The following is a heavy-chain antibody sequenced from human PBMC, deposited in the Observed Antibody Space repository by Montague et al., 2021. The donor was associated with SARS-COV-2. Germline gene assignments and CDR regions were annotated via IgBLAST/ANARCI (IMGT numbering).Heavy chain of an antibody. CDR3: AKDYSSGWRPGYYFDY. Sequence: SLRLSCAASGFTFGDYAMHWVRQAPGKSLEWVSGISWNSGSIGYADSVKGRFTISRDNAKNSLYLQMNSLRAEDTALYYCAKDYSSGWRPGYYFDYWGQGTLVTVSS. CDR1: GFTFGDYA. D-gene: IGHD6-19*01. V-gene: IGHV3-9*01. J-gene: IGHJ4*02. CDR2: ISWNSGSI.